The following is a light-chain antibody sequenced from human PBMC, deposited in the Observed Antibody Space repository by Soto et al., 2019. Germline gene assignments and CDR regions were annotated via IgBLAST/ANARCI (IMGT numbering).Light chain of an antibody. CDR1: QSLLHSDGYNY. J-gene: IGKJ4*01. CDR3: MQDLQTPLT. Sequence: DIVMTQFPLSLPVTPGEPASISCRSSQSLLHSDGYNYLDWYLQKPGQSPQLLIYLGSNRASGVPDRFSGSGSGTDFTLKISRVEAEDIGVYYCMQDLQTPLTFGGGTKVEIK. CDR2: LGS. V-gene: IGKV2-28*01.